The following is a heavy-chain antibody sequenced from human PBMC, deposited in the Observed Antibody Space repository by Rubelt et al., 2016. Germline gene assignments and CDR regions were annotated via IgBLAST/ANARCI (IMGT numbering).Heavy chain of an antibody. CDR1: GFTFDDYA. D-gene: IGHD4-17*01. CDR2: ISGSGGSL. J-gene: IGHJ5*02. Sequence: EVQLVESGGGLVQPGRSLRLSCAASGFTFDDYAMHWVRQAPGKGLEWVSAISGSGGSLYYADSGKGRFTISRDNSKNTLYLQMNSLRAEDTAVYYCAKDRGYGDPGDWFDPWGQGTLVTVSS. V-gene: IGHV3-23*04. CDR3: AKDRGYGDPGDWFDP.